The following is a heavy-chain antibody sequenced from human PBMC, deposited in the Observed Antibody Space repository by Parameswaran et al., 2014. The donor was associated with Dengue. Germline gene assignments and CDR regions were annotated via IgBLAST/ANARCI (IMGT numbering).Heavy chain of an antibody. V-gene: IGHV4-31*02. J-gene: IGHJ4*02. D-gene: IGHD1-7*01. CDR2: IYYSGST. Sequence: RWIRQPPGKGLEWIGYIYYSGSTYYNPSLKSRVTISVDTSKNQFSLKLSSVTAADTAVYYCASQGKLHPFDYWGQGTLVTVSS. CDR3: ASQGKLHPFDY.